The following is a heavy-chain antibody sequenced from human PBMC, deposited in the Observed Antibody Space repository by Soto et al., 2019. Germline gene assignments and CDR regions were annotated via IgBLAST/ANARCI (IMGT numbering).Heavy chain of an antibody. V-gene: IGHV3-11*01. Sequence: VGSLRLSCAASGFTFSDYYMSWIRQAPGKGLEWVSYISSSGSTIYYADSVKGRFTISRDNAKNSLYLQMNSLRAEDTAVYYCARDNRYSYGPSFDYWGQGTLVTVSS. CDR1: GFTFSDYY. CDR3: ARDNRYSYGPSFDY. D-gene: IGHD5-18*01. J-gene: IGHJ4*02. CDR2: ISSSGSTI.